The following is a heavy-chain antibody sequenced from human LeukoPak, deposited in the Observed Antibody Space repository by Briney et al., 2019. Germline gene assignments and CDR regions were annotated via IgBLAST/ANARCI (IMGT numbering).Heavy chain of an antibody. CDR1: GYTFTSYY. CDR2: INPSGGST. CDR3: ARIRSTTYYDILTGLYYFDC. J-gene: IGHJ4*02. V-gene: IGHV1-46*01. Sequence: ASVKVSCKASGYTFTSYYMHWVRQAPGQGLEWMGIINPSGGSTSYAQKFQGRVTMTRDTSTSTVYMELSSLRSEDTAVYYCARIRSTTYYDILTGLYYFDCWGQGTLVTVSS. D-gene: IGHD3-9*01.